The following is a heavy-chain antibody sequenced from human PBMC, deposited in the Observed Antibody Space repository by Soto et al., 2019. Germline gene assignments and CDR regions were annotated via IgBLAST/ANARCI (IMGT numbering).Heavy chain of an antibody. CDR1: GGSMTSGDQY. D-gene: IGHD1-1*01. J-gene: IGHJ6*02. CDR2: INHRGSL. CDR3: ARELPQRQGRNMDV. V-gene: IGHV4-31*03. Sequence: SETLSLTCTVTGGSMTSGDQYWTWIRHPPGEGLEWFGYINHRGSLYYNPSLKSRVSMSVDTSKNQFSLNLSSVTAADTAVYYCARELPQRQGRNMDVWGQGTTVTVYS.